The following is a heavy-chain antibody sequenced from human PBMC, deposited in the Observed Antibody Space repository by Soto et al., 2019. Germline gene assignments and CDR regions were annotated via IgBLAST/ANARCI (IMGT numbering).Heavy chain of an antibody. V-gene: IGHV2-5*02. J-gene: IGHJ4*02. D-gene: IGHD3-16*02. CDR2: IYWDDDK. CDR1: GFSLSTSGVG. CDR3: AHSDYDYIWGSYRKFDY. Sequence: QITLKESGPTLVKPTQTLTLTCTFSGFSLSTSGVGVGWIRQPPGKALEWLALIYWDDDKRYSPSLKSRLTITKDTSKNQVVLTMTNMDPVDTATYYCAHSDYDYIWGSYRKFDYWGQGTLVTVSS.